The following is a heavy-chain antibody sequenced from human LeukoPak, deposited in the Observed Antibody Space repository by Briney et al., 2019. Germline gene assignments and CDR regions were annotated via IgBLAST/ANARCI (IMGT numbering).Heavy chain of an antibody. V-gene: IGHV1-18*01. CDR1: GYTFTSYG. J-gene: IGHJ4*02. Sequence: ASVKVSCKATGYTFTSYGISWVRQAPGQGLEWMGWISAYNGNTNYAQKLQGRVTMTTDTSTSTACMELRSLRSDDTAVYYCARAIEGGIFTMVRGPYFDYWGQGTLVTVSS. CDR2: ISAYNGNT. CDR3: ARAIEGGIFTMVRGPYFDY. D-gene: IGHD3-10*01.